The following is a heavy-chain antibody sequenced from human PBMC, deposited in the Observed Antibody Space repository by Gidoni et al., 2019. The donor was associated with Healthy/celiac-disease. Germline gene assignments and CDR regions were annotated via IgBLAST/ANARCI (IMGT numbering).Heavy chain of an antibody. Sequence: QVQLQQWGAGLLKPSETLSLTCAVYGGSFSGYYWSWIRQPPGKGLEWIGEINHSGSTNYNPSLKSRVTISVDTSKNQFSLKLSSVTAADTAVYYCARTIAGLFDYWGQGTLVTVSS. CDR2: INHSGST. CDR1: GGSFSGYY. V-gene: IGHV4-34*01. J-gene: IGHJ4*02. D-gene: IGHD3-9*01. CDR3: ARTIAGLFDY.